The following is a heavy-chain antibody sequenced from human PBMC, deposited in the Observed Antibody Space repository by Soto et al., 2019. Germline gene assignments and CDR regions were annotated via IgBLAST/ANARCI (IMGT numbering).Heavy chain of an antibody. Sequence: ASVKVSCKASGYTFTSYAMHWVRQAPGQRLEWMGWINAGNGNTKYSQKFQGRVTITRDTSASTAYMELSSLRSEDTAVYYCARARFGEDNWFDPWGQGTLVTVSS. CDR3: ARARFGEDNWFDP. J-gene: IGHJ5*02. CDR1: GYTFTSYA. V-gene: IGHV1-3*01. CDR2: INAGNGNT. D-gene: IGHD3-10*01.